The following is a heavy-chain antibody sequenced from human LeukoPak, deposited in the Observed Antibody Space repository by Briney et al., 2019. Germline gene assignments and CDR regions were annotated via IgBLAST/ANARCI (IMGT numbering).Heavy chain of an antibody. CDR3: AKSMYYYDSSGYYSPLDY. CDR1: GFTFSSYG. D-gene: IGHD3-22*01. Sequence: PGGSLRLSCAASGFTFSSYGMHWVRQAPGKGLEWVAFIRYDGSNKYYADSVKGRFTISRDNYKNTLYLQMNSLRAEDTAVYYCAKSMYYYDSSGYYSPLDYWGQGTLVTVSS. V-gene: IGHV3-30*02. CDR2: IRYDGSNK. J-gene: IGHJ4*02.